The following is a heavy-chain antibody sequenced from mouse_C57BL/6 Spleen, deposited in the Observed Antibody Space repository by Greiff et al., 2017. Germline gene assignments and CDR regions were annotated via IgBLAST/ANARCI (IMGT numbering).Heavy chain of an antibody. J-gene: IGHJ3*01. CDR1: GYSITSGYY. V-gene: IGHV3-6*01. CDR3: ARPYSNYVNWFAY. CDR2: ISYDGSN. Sequence: EVQLVESGPGLVKPSQSLSLTCSVTGYSITSGYYWNWIRQFPGNKLEWMGYISYDGSNNYNPSLKNRISITRDTSKNPFFLKLNSGTTEDTATDYCARPYSNYVNWFAYWGQGTLVTVSA. D-gene: IGHD2-5*01.